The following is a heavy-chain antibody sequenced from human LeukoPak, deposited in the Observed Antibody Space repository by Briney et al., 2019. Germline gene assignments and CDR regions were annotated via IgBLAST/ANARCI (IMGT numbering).Heavy chain of an antibody. D-gene: IGHD3-10*01. CDR1: GFTFSSYE. J-gene: IGHJ4*02. CDR3: ARDSRFGELLPFDY. Sequence: GGSLRLSCAASGFTFSSYEMNWVRQAPGKGLVWVSRINSDGSSTSYADSVKGRFTISRDNAKNTLYLQMNSLRAEDTAVYYCARDSRFGELLPFDYWGQGTLVTVSS. CDR2: INSDGSST. V-gene: IGHV3-74*01.